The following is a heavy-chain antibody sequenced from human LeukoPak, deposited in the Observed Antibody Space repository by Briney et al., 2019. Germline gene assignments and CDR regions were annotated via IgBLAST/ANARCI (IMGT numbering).Heavy chain of an antibody. V-gene: IGHV3-23*01. CDR3: AEDGVESYGGVSFFDY. Sequence: GGSLRLSCAASGFTFSSYAMSWVRQAPGKGLEWVSGISGSGGSTYYADPVKGRFTISRDKSKGTLFLQMNSLRVEDTAIYYCAEDGVESYGGVSFFDYWGQGTLVTVSS. D-gene: IGHD4-23*01. CDR2: ISGSGGST. J-gene: IGHJ4*02. CDR1: GFTFSSYA.